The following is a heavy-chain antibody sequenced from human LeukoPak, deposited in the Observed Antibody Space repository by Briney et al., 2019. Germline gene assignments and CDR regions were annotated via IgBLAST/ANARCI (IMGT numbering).Heavy chain of an antibody. CDR2: ISSSSSYI. CDR3: ARDPPRVGMDV. J-gene: IGHJ6*03. V-gene: IGHV3-21*01. D-gene: IGHD2-2*01. CDR1: GFTFSSYS. Sequence: KPGGSLRLSCAASGFTFSSYSMNWVCQAPGKGLEWVSSISSSSSYIYYADSVKGRFTISRDNAKNSLYLQMNSLRAEDTAVYYCARDPPRVGMDVWGKGTTVTVSS.